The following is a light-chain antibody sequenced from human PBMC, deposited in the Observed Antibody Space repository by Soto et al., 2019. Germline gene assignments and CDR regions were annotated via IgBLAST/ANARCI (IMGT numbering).Light chain of an antibody. CDR3: ATWDDTLTGV. Sequence: QSVLTQPPSASGTPGQRVTISCSGTTSNIGSHSVNWYQHLPGTAPKLLINTNNQRPSGVPDRFSGYKSGTSASLVISGLQSEDEADYYYATWDDTLTGVFGAGTKVTVL. V-gene: IGLV1-44*01. J-gene: IGLJ1*01. CDR2: TNN. CDR1: TSNIGSHS.